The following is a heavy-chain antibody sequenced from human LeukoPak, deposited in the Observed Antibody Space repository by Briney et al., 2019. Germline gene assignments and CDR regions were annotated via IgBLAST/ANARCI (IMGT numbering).Heavy chain of an antibody. J-gene: IGHJ4*02. V-gene: IGHV1-2*02. CDR1: GYTFTGYY. Sequence: ASMKVSCKASGYTFTGYYMHWVRQAPGQGLEWMGWINPASGATYYAQKFQDRVTMTRDTSITTGYMELSRLISDDTAMYYCASYYDSSGYHPSRFDYWGQGTLVTVSS. D-gene: IGHD3-22*01. CDR3: ASYYDSSGYHPSRFDY. CDR2: INPASGAT.